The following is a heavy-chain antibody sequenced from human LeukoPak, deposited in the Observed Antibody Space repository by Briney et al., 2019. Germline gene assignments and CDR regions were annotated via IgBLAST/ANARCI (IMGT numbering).Heavy chain of an antibody. CDR3: ARHSDSSGYYFDY. CDR1: GVSISSSNSY. Sequence: SETLSLTCTVSGVSISSSNSYWGWIRQPPGKGLEWIGSIYYSGNTYYNASLKSQVSISIDTSKNQFSLKLSSVTAADTAVYYCARHSDSSGYYFDYWGQGTLVTVSS. CDR2: IYYSGNT. D-gene: IGHD3-22*01. J-gene: IGHJ4*02. V-gene: IGHV4-39*01.